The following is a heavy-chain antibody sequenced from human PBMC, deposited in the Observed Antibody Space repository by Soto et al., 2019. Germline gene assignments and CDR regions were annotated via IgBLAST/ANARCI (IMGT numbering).Heavy chain of an antibody. J-gene: IGHJ6*02. Sequence: QVQLVESGGGVVQPGRSLRLSCAASGFIFSTYGMHWVRQAPGKGLEWVAVIWYDGSNKYYADSVKGRFPISRDNSKNTLYLEMNSLRDEDTAVYYCARDTTRAMVRIYYGMDVWGQGTTVTVSS. CDR1: GFIFSTYG. V-gene: IGHV3-33*01. CDR3: ARDTTRAMVRIYYGMDV. CDR2: IWYDGSNK. D-gene: IGHD3-10*01.